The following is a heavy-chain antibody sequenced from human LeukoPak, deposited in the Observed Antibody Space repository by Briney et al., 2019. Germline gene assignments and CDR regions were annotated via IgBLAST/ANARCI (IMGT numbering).Heavy chain of an antibody. V-gene: IGHV3-48*04. CDR2: ISSSGSTI. CDR1: GFTFSDYS. D-gene: IGHD6-13*01. CDR3: ARAGYSSSWYDY. J-gene: IGHJ4*02. Sequence: PGGSLRLSCAASGFTFSDYSINWVRQAPGKGLEWVSYISSSGSTIYYADSVKGRFTISRDNAKNSLYLQMNSLRAEDTAVYYCARAGYSSSWYDYWGQGTLVTVSP.